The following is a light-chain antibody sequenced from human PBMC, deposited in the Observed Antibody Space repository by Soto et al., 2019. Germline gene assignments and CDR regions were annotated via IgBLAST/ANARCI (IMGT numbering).Light chain of an antibody. CDR1: QSVSSSY. J-gene: IGKJ2*01. V-gene: IGKV3-20*01. CDR2: GAS. CDR3: QQSGSSPYT. Sequence: EIVLTQSPGTLSLSPGERATLSCRASQSVSSSYLVWYQQKPGQAPRLLIHGASSRATGIPDRFSGSGSGTDFTLIISRLEPEDVAVYYCQQSGSSPYTFGQGTKLEIK.